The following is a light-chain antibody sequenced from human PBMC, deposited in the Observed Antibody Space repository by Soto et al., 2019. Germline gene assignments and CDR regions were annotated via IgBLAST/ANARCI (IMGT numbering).Light chain of an antibody. CDR3: QQGHSFPLT. CDR1: QGISSY. J-gene: IGKJ4*01. Sequence: DIQLTQSPSFLSASVGDRVTITCRASQGISSYLAWYQQKPGKAPKPLIYGASSLQTGVPSRFSGSGSRTDFTLTIIDLQPEDFATYYCQQGHSFPLTFGGGTKVDIK. CDR2: GAS. V-gene: IGKV1-9*01.